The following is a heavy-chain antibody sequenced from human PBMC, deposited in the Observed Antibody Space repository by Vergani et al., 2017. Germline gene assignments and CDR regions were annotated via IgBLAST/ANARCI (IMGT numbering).Heavy chain of an antibody. J-gene: IGHJ4*02. D-gene: IGHD6-19*01. V-gene: IGHV4-39*01. CDR2: IYYSGLT. CDR3: ARQRPGSGWSPGEVDD. Sequence: QLHLQESGPGLVKPSETLSLTCTVSGGSITSSSYYWGWIRQPPGKSLEWIGSIYYSGLTYYNPSLKSRVAISVDTSKNQFSLKVTSVTAADTAVYFCARQRPGSGWSPGEVDDWGQGILVTVSS. CDR1: GGSITSSSYY.